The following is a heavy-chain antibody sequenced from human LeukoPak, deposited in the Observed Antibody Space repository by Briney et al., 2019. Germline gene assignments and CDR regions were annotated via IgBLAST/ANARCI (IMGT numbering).Heavy chain of an antibody. V-gene: IGHV3-30*03. CDR3: AGGASYFDY. Sequence: GGSLRLSCAASGFTFSSYAMSWVRQAPGKGLEWVAVISYDGSNKYYADSVKGRFTISRDNSKNTLYLQMNSLRAEDTAVYYCAGGASYFDYWGQGTLVTVSS. CDR1: GFTFSSYA. D-gene: IGHD1-26*01. CDR2: ISYDGSNK. J-gene: IGHJ4*02.